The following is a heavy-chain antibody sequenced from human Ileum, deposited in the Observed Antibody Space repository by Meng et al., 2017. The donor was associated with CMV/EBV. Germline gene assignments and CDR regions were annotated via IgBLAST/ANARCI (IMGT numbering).Heavy chain of an antibody. CDR3: ARGSSSWAFDY. V-gene: IGHV4-4*07. D-gene: IGHD2-2*01. CDR1: GGSISGYY. J-gene: IGHJ4*02. Sequence: QGHLQESGPGLVKPSETLSLTCTVSGGSISGYYWSWIRQPATKGLAWIGRVYSSGSTDYNPSLQSRVTMSVDTSKNQFSLKLSSVTVADTAVYYCARGSSSWAFDYWGQGTLVTVSS. CDR2: VYSSGST.